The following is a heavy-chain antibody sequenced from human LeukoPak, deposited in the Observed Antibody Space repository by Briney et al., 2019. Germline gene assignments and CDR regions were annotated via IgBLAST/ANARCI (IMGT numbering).Heavy chain of an antibody. Sequence: SETLSLTCAVYGGSLSGYSWSWIRQSPGKGLEWIGESHFSGSFNYNPSLKSRVTISVDTSKNQFSLTLTSVTAADTAVYYCARDNWFDSWGQGTLVTVSS. V-gene: IGHV4-34*01. CDR3: ARDNWFDS. CDR1: GGSLSGYS. CDR2: SHFSGSF. J-gene: IGHJ5*01.